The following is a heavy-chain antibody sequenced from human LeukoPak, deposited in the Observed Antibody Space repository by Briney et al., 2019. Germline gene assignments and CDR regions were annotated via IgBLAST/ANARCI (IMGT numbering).Heavy chain of an antibody. J-gene: IGHJ4*02. Sequence: GGSLRLSCAASGFTFSSYSMNWVRQAPGKGLEWVSSISASINYIYYSDSVKGRFTISRDNAKNSPYLQMSSLRAEDTAVYYCARDAYGDYSFDYWGQGTLVTVSS. CDR2: ISASINYI. V-gene: IGHV3-21*01. CDR3: ARDAYGDYSFDY. D-gene: IGHD4-17*01. CDR1: GFTFSSYS.